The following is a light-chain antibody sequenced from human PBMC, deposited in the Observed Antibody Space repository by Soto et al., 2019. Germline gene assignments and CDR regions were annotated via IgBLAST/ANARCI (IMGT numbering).Light chain of an antibody. CDR2: EVS. Sequence: QSVLTQPPSASGSPGQSVTISCAGTSSDVGGYNYVSWYQQYPGKVPKLTIYEVSERPSGVPDRFSGSKSGNTAFLTVSGLQAEDEADYYCLSYTSSSPLVGTGTKVNVL. CDR1: SSDVGGYNY. V-gene: IGLV2-8*01. CDR3: LSYTSSSPL. J-gene: IGLJ1*01.